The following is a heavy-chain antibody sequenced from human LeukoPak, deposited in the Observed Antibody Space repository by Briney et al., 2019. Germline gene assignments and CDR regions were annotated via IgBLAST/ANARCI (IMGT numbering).Heavy chain of an antibody. CDR3: ARGGDYGDVTDY. D-gene: IGHD4-17*01. V-gene: IGHV3-11*05. CDR1: GFGFSDYY. J-gene: IGHJ4*02. Sequence: TGGSLRLSCAPSGFGFSDYYMSCIRQALEKGVEWVSHISSSSSNTNYVHSVKGRFTTSTDKAKNSLYLQMNSLRAEDTAVYYCARGGDYGDVTDYWGQGILVPVSS. CDR2: ISSSSSNT.